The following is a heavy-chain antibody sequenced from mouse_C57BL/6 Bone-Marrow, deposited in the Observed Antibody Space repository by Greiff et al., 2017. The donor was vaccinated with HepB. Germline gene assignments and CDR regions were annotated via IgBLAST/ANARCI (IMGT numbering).Heavy chain of an antibody. J-gene: IGHJ1*03. CDR3: ARSLRNWYFDV. D-gene: IGHD1-1*01. CDR1: GYTFTSYW. V-gene: IGHV1-69*01. Sequence: QVQLQQPGAELVMPGASVKLSCKASGYTFTSYWMHWVKQRPGQGLEWIGEIDPSDSYTNYNQKFKVKSTLTVDKSSSTAYMQLSSLTSEDSAVYYCARSLRNWYFDVWGTGTTVTVSS. CDR2: IDPSDSYT.